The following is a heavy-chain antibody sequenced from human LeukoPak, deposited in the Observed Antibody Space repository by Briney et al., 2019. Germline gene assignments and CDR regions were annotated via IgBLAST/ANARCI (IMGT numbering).Heavy chain of an antibody. Sequence: GGSLRLSCAASGFTFSTYGMHWVRQAPGKGLAWVAVISYDGSNKYYADSVKGRFTTSRDNSQNTLYLQMNSLRAEDTAVYYCAKVSHPVGYYGMDVWGQGTTVTVSS. D-gene: IGHD2-15*01. V-gene: IGHV3-30*18. J-gene: IGHJ6*02. CDR3: AKVSHPVGYYGMDV. CDR2: ISYDGSNK. CDR1: GFTFSTYG.